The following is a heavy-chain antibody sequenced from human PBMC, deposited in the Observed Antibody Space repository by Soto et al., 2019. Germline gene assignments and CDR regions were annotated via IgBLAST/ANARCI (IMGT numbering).Heavy chain of an antibody. D-gene: IGHD1-1*01. CDR2: ISVHNGYT. Sequence: QVQLAQSGAEVKKPGASVTVSCKASGYTFSSYGISWVRQAPGQGLEWVGWISVHNGYTKYATELQGRVTMTTDTPTSTAYMELRSLRSDDSAVYFCARLEHNFGPHDYWGQGTLVTVTS. V-gene: IGHV1-18*01. CDR3: ARLEHNFGPHDY. J-gene: IGHJ4*02. CDR1: GYTFSSYG.